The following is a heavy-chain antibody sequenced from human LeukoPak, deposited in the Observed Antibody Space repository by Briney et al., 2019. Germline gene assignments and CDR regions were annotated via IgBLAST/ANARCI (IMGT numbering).Heavy chain of an antibody. Sequence: GGSLRLSCAASGFTFSSYAMSWVRQAPGKGLEWVSAISGSGGSTYYADSVKGRFTISRDNSKNTLYLQMNSLGAEDTAVYYCAKDRLRYFDWLDHFDYWGQGTLVTVSS. D-gene: IGHD3-9*01. V-gene: IGHV3-23*01. CDR1: GFTFSSYA. J-gene: IGHJ4*02. CDR2: ISGSGGST. CDR3: AKDRLRYFDWLDHFDY.